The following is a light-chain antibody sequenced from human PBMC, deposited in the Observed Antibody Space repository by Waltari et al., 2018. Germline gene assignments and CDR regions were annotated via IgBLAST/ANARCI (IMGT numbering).Light chain of an antibody. V-gene: IGKV4-1*01. CDR2: WAS. CDR1: QSLLYSSTNKDY. CDR3: QQYYTSHPT. Sequence: DIVMTQSPDSLAVSLGERATINCKSSQSLLYSSTNKDYLVWYQQKPGQPPKLLIYWASTRESGVPDRFGGSGSGTDFTLTISSLQAEDVAVYYCQQYYTSHPTFGRGTKVEIK. J-gene: IGKJ1*01.